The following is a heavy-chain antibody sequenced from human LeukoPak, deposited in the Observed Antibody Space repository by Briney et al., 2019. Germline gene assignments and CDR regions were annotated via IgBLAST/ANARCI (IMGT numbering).Heavy chain of an antibody. CDR3: AHLQQLGTFDY. CDR1: GFTFSSYS. Sequence: GGSLRLSCAASGFTFSSYSMNWVRQAPGKGLEWVSYISSSSSTIYYADSVKGRFTISRDNSKNTLYLQMNSLGAEDTAVYYCAHLQQLGTFDYWGQGTLVTVSS. D-gene: IGHD6-13*01. J-gene: IGHJ4*02. V-gene: IGHV3-48*01. CDR2: ISSSSSTI.